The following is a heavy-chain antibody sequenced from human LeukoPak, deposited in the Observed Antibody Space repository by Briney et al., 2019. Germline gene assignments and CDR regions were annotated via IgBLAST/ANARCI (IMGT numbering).Heavy chain of an antibody. CDR1: GYSFTNYG. CDR3: ARGGLSSTRKTSFDY. Sequence: GASVKVSCKASGYSFTNYGITWVRQAPGQGRGWMGWISGYSGNTNYAQKLQGRVTMTTETSTTTAYMELSSLRSDDTAVYYCARGGLSSTRKTSFDYWGQGTLVTVSS. J-gene: IGHJ4*02. D-gene: IGHD2-2*01. CDR2: ISGYSGNT. V-gene: IGHV1-18*01.